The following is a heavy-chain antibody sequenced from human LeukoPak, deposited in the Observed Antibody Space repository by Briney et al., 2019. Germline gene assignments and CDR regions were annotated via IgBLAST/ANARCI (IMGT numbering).Heavy chain of an antibody. Sequence: GGSLRLSCAASGFTFSRYSMHWVRQAPGKGLVWVSRIISDGSSTIYADSVKGRFTISRDNAKNTLYLQMNSLRADDTAVYYCARESALDIWGRGTLVTVSS. CDR3: ARESALDI. CDR1: GFTFSRYS. D-gene: IGHD3-3*01. V-gene: IGHV3-74*01. CDR2: IISDGSST. J-gene: IGHJ4*02.